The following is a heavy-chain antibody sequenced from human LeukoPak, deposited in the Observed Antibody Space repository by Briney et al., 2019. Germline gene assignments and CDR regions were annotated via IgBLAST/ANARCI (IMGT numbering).Heavy chain of an antibody. J-gene: IGHJ5*02. D-gene: IGHD4-23*01. V-gene: IGHV4-59*01. CDR3: ARDVGNFNWFDP. Sequence: KPSETLSLTCTVSGGSISSYYWSWIRQPPGKGLEWIGYSYYSGSTNYNPSLKSRVTISVDTSKNQFSLKLSSVTAADTAVYYCARDVGNFNWFDPWGQGTLVTVSS. CDR1: GGSISSYY. CDR2: SYYSGST.